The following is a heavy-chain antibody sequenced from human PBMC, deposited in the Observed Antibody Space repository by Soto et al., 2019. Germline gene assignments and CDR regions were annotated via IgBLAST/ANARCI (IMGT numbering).Heavy chain of an antibody. D-gene: IGHD3-16*01. CDR3: ARRGYDYVWGSNDY. CDR1: GFTFSDHH. J-gene: IGHJ4*02. Sequence: GGSLRLSCAASGFTFSDHHMDWVRQAPGEGLEWVGRIRNKANNHTTEYAASVQGRFTISRDDSKKLLYLQMNSLKSEDTAVYFCARRGYDYVWGSNDYWGLGTLVTVSS. CDR2: IRNKANNHTT. V-gene: IGHV3-72*01.